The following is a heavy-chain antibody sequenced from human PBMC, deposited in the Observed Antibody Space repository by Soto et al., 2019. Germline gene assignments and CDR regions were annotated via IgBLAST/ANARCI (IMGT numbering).Heavy chain of an antibody. J-gene: IGHJ6*02. V-gene: IGHV3-23*01. CDR2: ISGSGGST. Sequence: GGSLRLSCAASGFTFSSYALSWVRQAPGTGLEWVSAISGSGGSTYYADSVKGRFTISRDNSKNTLYLQMNSLRAEDTAVYYCAKGGDRIAARLYGMDVWGQGTTVTVSS. CDR1: GFTFSSYA. CDR3: AKGGDRIAARLYGMDV. D-gene: IGHD6-6*01.